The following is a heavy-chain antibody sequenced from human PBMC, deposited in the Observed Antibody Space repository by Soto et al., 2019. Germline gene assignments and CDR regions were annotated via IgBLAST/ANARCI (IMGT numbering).Heavy chain of an antibody. CDR3: ATSGVYCSSTSCYVPATDYYYYYMDV. CDR2: FDPEDGET. Sequence: GASVKVSCKVSGYTLTELSMHWVRQAPGKGLEWMGGFDPEDGETIYAQKFQGRVTMTEDTSTDTAYMELSSLRSEDTAVYYCATSGVYCSSTSCYVPATDYYYYYMDVWGKGTTVTVSS. V-gene: IGHV1-24*01. CDR1: GYTLTELS. D-gene: IGHD2-2*01. J-gene: IGHJ6*03.